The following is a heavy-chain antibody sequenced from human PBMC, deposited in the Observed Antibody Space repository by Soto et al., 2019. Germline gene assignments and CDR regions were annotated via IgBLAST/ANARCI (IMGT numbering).Heavy chain of an antibody. Sequence: QVQLQESGPGLVKPSETLSLTCTVSGGSISSYYWSWIRQPPGKGLEWIGYIYYSGSTNYNPSLKSRVTISVDTSKNQFSLKLSSVTAADTAVYYCAAFGYSYGDYFDYWGRGTLVTVSS. V-gene: IGHV4-59*01. J-gene: IGHJ4*02. CDR1: GGSISSYY. CDR2: IYYSGST. D-gene: IGHD5-18*01. CDR3: AAFGYSYGDYFDY.